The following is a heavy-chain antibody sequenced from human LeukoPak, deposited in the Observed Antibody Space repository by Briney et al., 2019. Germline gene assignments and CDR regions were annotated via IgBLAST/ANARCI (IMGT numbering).Heavy chain of an antibody. Sequence: SVKLSCKAAGGAFSCCGFSWVRQAPAQGQEWMGGVITIFGTANYAQKFQGRVTITADKSTSTGYMELSRLISEDTAVYYCAGAGKQWLVGHGMDVWGKGTTVTVSS. V-gene: IGHV1-69*06. CDR2: VITIFGTA. CDR3: AGAGKQWLVGHGMDV. J-gene: IGHJ6*04. CDR1: GGAFSCCG. D-gene: IGHD6-19*01.